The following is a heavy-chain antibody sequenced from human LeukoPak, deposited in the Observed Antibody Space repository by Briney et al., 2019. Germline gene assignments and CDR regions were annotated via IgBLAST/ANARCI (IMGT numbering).Heavy chain of an antibody. CDR1: GGSISSYY. CDR2: IYYSGST. Sequence: SETLSLTCTVSGGSISSYYWSWIRQPPGKGLEWIGYIYYSGSTNYNPSLKSRVTISVDTSKNQFSLKLSSVTAADTAVYYCAKGYGYSGYEALDYWGQGSLVTVSS. J-gene: IGHJ4*02. D-gene: IGHD5-12*01. CDR3: AKGYGYSGYEALDY. V-gene: IGHV4-59*01.